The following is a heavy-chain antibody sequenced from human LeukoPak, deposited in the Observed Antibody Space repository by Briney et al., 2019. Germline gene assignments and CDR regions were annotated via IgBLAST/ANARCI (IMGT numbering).Heavy chain of an antibody. Sequence: ASVKVSCRASGYTFTSYGISWVRQAPGQGLEWMGWISAYNGNANYAQKLQGRVTMTTDTSTSTAYMELRSLRSDDTAVYYCARVSSGTTTTAIYFDYWGQGTLVTVSS. J-gene: IGHJ4*02. CDR1: GYTFTSYG. CDR2: ISAYNGNA. CDR3: ARVSSGTTTTAIYFDY. V-gene: IGHV1-18*01. D-gene: IGHD4-17*01.